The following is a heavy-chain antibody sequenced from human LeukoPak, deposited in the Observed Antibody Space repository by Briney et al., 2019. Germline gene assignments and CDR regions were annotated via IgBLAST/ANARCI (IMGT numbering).Heavy chain of an antibody. J-gene: IGHJ5*02. D-gene: IGHD6-13*01. CDR3: ATLCIAAAGMEPYNWFDP. Sequence: PSETLSLTCAVYGGSFSGYYWSWIRQPPGKGLEWIGEINHSGSTNYNPSLRSRVTISVDTSKNQFSLKLSSVTAADTAVYYCATLCIAAAGMEPYNWFDPWGQGTLVTVSS. CDR2: INHSGST. CDR1: GGSFSGYY. V-gene: IGHV4-34*01.